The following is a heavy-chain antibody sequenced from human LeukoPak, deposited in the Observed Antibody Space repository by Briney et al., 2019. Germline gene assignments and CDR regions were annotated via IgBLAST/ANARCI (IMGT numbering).Heavy chain of an antibody. CDR2: IIPIFGTA. J-gene: IGHJ4*02. Sequence: ASVKVSCKASGSTFTAYFMHWVRQAPGQGVEWMGGIIPIFGTANYAQKFQGRVTITADESTSTAYMELSSLRSEDTAVYYCARVGGVRGSYYYHIWHYFDYWGQGTLVTVSS. CDR1: GSTFTAYF. D-gene: IGHD3-16*01. V-gene: IGHV1-69*13. CDR3: ARVGGVRGSYYYHIWHYFDY.